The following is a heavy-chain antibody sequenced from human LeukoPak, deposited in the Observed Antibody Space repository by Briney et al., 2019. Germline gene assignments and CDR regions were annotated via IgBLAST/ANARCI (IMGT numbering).Heavy chain of an antibody. CDR3: ARGGGDSRWRYYIDY. J-gene: IGHJ4*02. V-gene: IGHV4-59*02. D-gene: IGHD2-21*02. CDR2: VYYSGST. CDR1: GGSVSSYY. Sequence: SETLSLTCTVSGGSVSSYYWSWIRQTPGNGLEWIGDVYYSGSTNYNPSLKSRVTISVDTSKNQFSLKLSSVTAADTAVYYCARGGGDSRWRYYIDYWGQGTLVTVSS.